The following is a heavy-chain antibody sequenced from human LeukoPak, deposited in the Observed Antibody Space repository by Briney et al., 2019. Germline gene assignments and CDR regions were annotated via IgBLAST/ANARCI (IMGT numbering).Heavy chain of an antibody. J-gene: IGHJ6*02. V-gene: IGHV3-7*03. CDR1: GFTFSSYW. D-gene: IGHD3-16*01. Sequence: GGSLRLSCAASGFTFSSYWMSWARQAPGKGLEWVASINHNGNVNYYVDSVKGRFTISRDNAKNSLYLQISNLRAEDMAVYFCARGGGLDVWGQGATVTVSS. CDR2: INHNGNVN. CDR3: ARGGGLDV.